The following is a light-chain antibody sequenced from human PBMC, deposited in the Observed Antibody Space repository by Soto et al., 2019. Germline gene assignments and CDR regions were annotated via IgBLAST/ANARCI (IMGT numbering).Light chain of an antibody. Sequence: QSALTQPASVSGSPGQSLTISCTGTSSDVGSYNFVSWYQQHPGKAPKLMIYEGSKRPSGVSNRFSGSKSGNTASLTISGLQAEDEADYYCCSYAGSSSYVFGTGTKLTV. V-gene: IGLV2-23*01. CDR1: SSDVGSYNF. CDR3: CSYAGSSSYV. J-gene: IGLJ1*01. CDR2: EGS.